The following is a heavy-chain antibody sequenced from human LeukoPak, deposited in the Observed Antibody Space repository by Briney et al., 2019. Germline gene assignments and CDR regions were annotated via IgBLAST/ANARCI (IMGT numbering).Heavy chain of an antibody. CDR3: AKLQAGSSSWMIDY. D-gene: IGHD6-6*01. Sequence: PGRSLRLSCATSGFTFSSYGMHWVRQAPGKGLERVAIISYDGGNKYYADSVKGRFTISRDNSKNTLCLQMNSLRAEDTAVYYCAKLQAGSSSWMIDYWGQGTLVTVSS. J-gene: IGHJ4*02. CDR1: GFTFSSYG. CDR2: ISYDGGNK. V-gene: IGHV3-30*18.